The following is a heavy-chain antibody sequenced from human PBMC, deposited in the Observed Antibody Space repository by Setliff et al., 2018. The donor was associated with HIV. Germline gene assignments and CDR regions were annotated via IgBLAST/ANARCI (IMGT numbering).Heavy chain of an antibody. D-gene: IGHD3-3*01. J-gene: IGHJ5*02. CDR2: FHYSGST. CDR3: ASLDVFWSGLKNWFDP. V-gene: IGHV4-39*01. Sequence: SETLSLTCNVSGGSISSSSYYWAWIRQPPGKGLEWIGSFHYSGSTSHNPSLRSRVTISVDTSKNQFYLKLTSVTGADTAVYYCASLDVFWSGLKNWFDPWGQGTLVTVSS. CDR1: GGSISSSSYY.